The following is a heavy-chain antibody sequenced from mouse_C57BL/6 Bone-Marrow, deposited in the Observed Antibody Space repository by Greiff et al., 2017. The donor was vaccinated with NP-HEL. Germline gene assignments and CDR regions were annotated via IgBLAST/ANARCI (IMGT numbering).Heavy chain of an antibody. CDR3: ASYYGSSYRYAMDY. D-gene: IGHD1-1*01. CDR2: IDPNSGGT. J-gene: IGHJ4*01. CDR1: GYTFTSYW. V-gene: IGHV1-72*01. Sequence: QVQLKQPGAELVKPGASVKLSCKASGYTFTSYWMHWVKQRPGRGLEWIGRIDPNSGGTKYNEKFKSKATLTVDKPSSTAYMQLSSLTSEDSAVYYCASYYGSSYRYAMDYWGQGTSVTVSS.